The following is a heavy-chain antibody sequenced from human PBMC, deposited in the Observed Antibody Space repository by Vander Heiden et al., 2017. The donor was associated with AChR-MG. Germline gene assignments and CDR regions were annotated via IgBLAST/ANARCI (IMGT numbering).Heavy chain of an antibody. Sequence: EVQLVESGGGLVQPGRSLRLSCTASGFTFGDYATGWVRQAPGKGLEWVGCIRSKAYGGTTEYAASVKGRFTISRDDSKSIAYLQMNSLKTEDTAVYYCTRDLPLYGSGSGDAFDIWGQGTMVTVSS. CDR2: IRSKAYGGTT. D-gene: IGHD3-10*01. J-gene: IGHJ3*02. V-gene: IGHV3-49*04. CDR1: GFTFGDYA. CDR3: TRDLPLYGSGSGDAFDI.